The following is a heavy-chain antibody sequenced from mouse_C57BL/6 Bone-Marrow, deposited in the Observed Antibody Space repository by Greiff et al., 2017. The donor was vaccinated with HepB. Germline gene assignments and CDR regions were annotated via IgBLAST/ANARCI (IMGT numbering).Heavy chain of an antibody. V-gene: IGHV1-18*01. J-gene: IGHJ1*03. CDR1: GYTFTDYN. CDR2: INPNNGGT. CDR3: ARGDYRVLYWYFDV. D-gene: IGHD2-12*01. Sequence: EVQGVESGPELVKPGASVKIPCKASGYTFTDYNMDWVKQSHGKSLEWIGDINPNNGGTIYNQKFKGKATLTVDKSSSTAYMELRSLTSEDTAVYYCARGDYRVLYWYFDVWGTGTTVTVSS.